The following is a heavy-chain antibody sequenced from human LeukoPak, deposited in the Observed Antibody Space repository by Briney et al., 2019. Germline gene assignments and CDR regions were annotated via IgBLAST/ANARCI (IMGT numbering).Heavy chain of an antibody. J-gene: IGHJ4*02. D-gene: IGHD3-3*01. CDR2: VHLDGRT. CDR3: AREGGFYRPLDY. V-gene: IGHV4-4*02. CDR1: GGSVINTNW. Sequence: SEALSLTCGVSGGSVINTNWWTWVRQPPGKGLEWIGEVHLDGRTNYNPSLESRLTMSVDVSENQVSLKLTSVTAADTAVYYCAREGGFYRPLDYSGQGTLVTVSS.